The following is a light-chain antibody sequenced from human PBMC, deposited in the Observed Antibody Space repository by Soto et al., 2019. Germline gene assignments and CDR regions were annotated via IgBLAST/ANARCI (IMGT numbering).Light chain of an antibody. Sequence: QSALTQPASVSGSPGQSITISCTGTSSDVGSYNLVSWYQQHPGKAPKLMIYEVSKRPSGVSNRFSGSKSGNTASLTISGLQAEDEADYYCCSYAGSSTLFGTGTKLTFL. J-gene: IGLJ1*01. V-gene: IGLV2-23*02. CDR3: CSYAGSSTL. CDR1: SSDVGSYNL. CDR2: EVS.